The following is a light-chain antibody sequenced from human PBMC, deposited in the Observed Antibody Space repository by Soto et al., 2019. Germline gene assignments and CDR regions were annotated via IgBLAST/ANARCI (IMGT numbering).Light chain of an antibody. V-gene: IGKV3-20*01. J-gene: IGKJ4*01. CDR2: GAS. CDR1: QSISSSY. CDR3: HQYDSSPLT. Sequence: EILLTQSPATLSSSPGERATLTCRASQSISSSYFAWYQQKPGQAPRLLIYGASSRATGIPDRFSGSGSGTDFTLTISRLEPDDFSVYYCHQYDSSPLTFGGGTKVDIK.